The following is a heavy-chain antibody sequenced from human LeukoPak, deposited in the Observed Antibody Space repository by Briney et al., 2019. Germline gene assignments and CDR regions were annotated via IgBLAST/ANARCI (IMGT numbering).Heavy chain of an antibody. V-gene: IGHV4-39*01. CDR3: ARGQAISGSYYYDSSGSYGMDV. J-gene: IGHJ6*02. CDR1: GGSISSSSYY. Sequence: SQTLSLTCTVSGGSISSSSYYWGWIRQPPGKGLAWIGSIYYSGSTYYNPSLKSRVTISVDTSKNQFSLKLSSVTAADTAVYYCARGQAISGSYYYDSSGSYGMDVWGQGTTVTVSS. CDR2: IYYSGST. D-gene: IGHD3-22*01.